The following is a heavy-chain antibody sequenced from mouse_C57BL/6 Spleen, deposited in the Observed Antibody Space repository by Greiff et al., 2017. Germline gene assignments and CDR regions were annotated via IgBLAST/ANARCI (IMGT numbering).Heavy chain of an antibody. Sequence: EVQLQQSGAELVRPGASVKLSCTASGFNIKDYYMHWVKQRPEQGLEWIGRIDPEDGDTEYAPKFQGKATMTADSSSNTAYLPLSSLTSEDTAVYYCTTPHYYGSSSYAMDYWGQGTSVTVSS. CDR1: GFNIKDYY. V-gene: IGHV14-1*01. J-gene: IGHJ4*01. CDR2: IDPEDGDT. CDR3: TTPHYYGSSSYAMDY. D-gene: IGHD1-1*01.